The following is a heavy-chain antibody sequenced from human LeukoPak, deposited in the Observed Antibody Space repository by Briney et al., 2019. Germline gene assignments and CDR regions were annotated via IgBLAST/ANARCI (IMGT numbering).Heavy chain of an antibody. CDR1: GFTFSSYG. Sequence: GGSLRLSCAASGFTFSSYGMHWVRQAPGKGLEWVAFIRYDGSNKYYADSVKGRFTISRDNSKNTLYLQMNSLRAEDTAVHYCAKGGYSGYDSERSRGNFDYWGQGTLVTVSS. CDR2: IRYDGSNK. J-gene: IGHJ4*02. CDR3: AKGGYSGYDSERSRGNFDY. D-gene: IGHD5-12*01. V-gene: IGHV3-30*02.